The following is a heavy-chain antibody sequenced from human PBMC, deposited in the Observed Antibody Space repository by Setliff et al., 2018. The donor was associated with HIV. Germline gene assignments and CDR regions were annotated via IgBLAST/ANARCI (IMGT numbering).Heavy chain of an antibody. Sequence: SVKVSCKTSRGTFSSFALSWVRQAPGQGLEWMGGIIPTFGASNYAQKFQGRVTITADESMTTAYMELSGLKYEDTAVYYCARDGLLVAGIRFDYWGQGTLVTVSS. CDR2: IIPTFGAS. D-gene: IGHD6-19*01. V-gene: IGHV1-69*13. J-gene: IGHJ4*02. CDR3: ARDGLLVAGIRFDY. CDR1: RGTFSSFA.